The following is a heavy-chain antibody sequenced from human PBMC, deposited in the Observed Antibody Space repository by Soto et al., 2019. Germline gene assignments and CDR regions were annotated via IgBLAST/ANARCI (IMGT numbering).Heavy chain of an antibody. D-gene: IGHD1-26*01. CDR2: ISGSGVSK. V-gene: IGHV3-23*01. CDR3: AKDRSPRATTWNVY. Sequence: PGGSLRLSCVVSGFIFSSSAMNWVRQAPGKGLEWVSTISGSGVSKYYADSVKGRFTISRDNSNNTVSLQMNSLRAEDAAVYYCAKDRSPRATTWNVYWGQGTLVTVSS. J-gene: IGHJ4*02. CDR1: GFIFSSSA.